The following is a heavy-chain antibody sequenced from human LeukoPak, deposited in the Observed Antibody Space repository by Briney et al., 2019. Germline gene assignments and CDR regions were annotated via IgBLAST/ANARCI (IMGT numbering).Heavy chain of an antibody. D-gene: IGHD1-26*01. V-gene: IGHV3-48*04. CDR3: ASGKIVGAPYYFDY. CDR2: ISSSGSTI. CDR1: GFTFSSYS. Sequence: GGSLRLSCAASGFTFSSYSMNWVRQAPGKGLEWVSYISSSGSTIYYADSVKGRFTISRDNAENSLYLQINSLRAEDTAVYYCASGKIVGAPYYFDYWGQGTLVTVSS. J-gene: IGHJ4*02.